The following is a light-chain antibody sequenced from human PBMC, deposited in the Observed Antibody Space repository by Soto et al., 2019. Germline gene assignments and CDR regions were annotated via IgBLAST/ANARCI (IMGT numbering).Light chain of an antibody. Sequence: QSVLTQPPSVSAAPGQKVTISCSGSSSNIGNNYLSWYQHLPGTAPKLLIYENNKRPSGFPDRFSGSKSGTSATLGITGLQTGDEADYYCGTWDSSLSAVVFGGGTKLTV. CDR2: ENN. CDR1: SSNIGNNY. CDR3: GTWDSSLSAVV. V-gene: IGLV1-51*02. J-gene: IGLJ2*01.